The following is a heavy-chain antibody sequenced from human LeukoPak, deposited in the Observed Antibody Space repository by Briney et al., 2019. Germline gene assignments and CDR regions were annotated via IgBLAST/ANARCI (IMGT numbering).Heavy chain of an antibody. V-gene: IGHV4-59*01. CDR3: ARDGRFGDPYCSSTSCPYDAFDI. CDR1: GGSISSYY. J-gene: IGHJ3*02. D-gene: IGHD2-2*01. Sequence: SETLSLTCTVSGGSISSYYWSWIRQPAGKGLEWIGYIYYSGSTNYNPSLKSRVTISVDTSKNQFSLKLSSVTAADTAVYYCARDGRFGDPYCSSTSCPYDAFDIWGQGTMVTVSS. CDR2: IYYSGST.